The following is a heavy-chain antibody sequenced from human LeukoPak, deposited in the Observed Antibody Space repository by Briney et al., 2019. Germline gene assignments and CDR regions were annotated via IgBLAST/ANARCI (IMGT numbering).Heavy chain of an antibody. Sequence: PGGSLRLSCAASGFTFDDYAMHWVRQAPGKGLEWVSGISWNSGSIGYADSVKGRFTISRDNAKNSLYLQMNSLRAEDMALYYCAKDQYGYGDFYFDYWGQGILVTVSS. CDR1: GFTFDDYA. CDR3: AKDQYGYGDFYFDY. CDR2: ISWNSGSI. V-gene: IGHV3-9*03. D-gene: IGHD4-17*01. J-gene: IGHJ4*02.